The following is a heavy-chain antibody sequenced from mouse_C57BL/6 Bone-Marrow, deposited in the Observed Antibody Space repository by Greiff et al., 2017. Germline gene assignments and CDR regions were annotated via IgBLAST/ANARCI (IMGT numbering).Heavy chain of an antibody. J-gene: IGHJ3*01. D-gene: IGHD1-1*01. Sequence: VQLHQPGAELVKPGASVKLSCKASGYTFTSYWMHWVKQRPGQGLEWIGMIHPNSGSTNYNEKFKSKATLTVDKSSSTAYMQLSSLTSEDSAVYYCAREEVYYYGSSWAYWGQGTLVTVSA. CDR1: GYTFTSYW. CDR2: IHPNSGST. V-gene: IGHV1-64*01. CDR3: AREEVYYYGSSWAY.